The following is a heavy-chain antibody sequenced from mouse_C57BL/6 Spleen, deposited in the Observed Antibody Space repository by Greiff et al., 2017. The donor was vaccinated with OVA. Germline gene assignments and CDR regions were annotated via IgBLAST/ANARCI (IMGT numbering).Heavy chain of an antibody. D-gene: IGHD2-5*01. J-gene: IGHJ4*01. CDR2: ISNGGGST. V-gene: IGHV5-12*01. CDR1: GFTFSDYY. CDR3: ARPGDSNYIMDY. Sequence: EVQVVESGGGLVQPGGSLKLSCAASGFTFSDYYMYWVRQTPEKRLEWVAYISNGGGSTYYPDTVKGRFTISRDNAKNTLYLQMSRLKSEDTAMYYCARPGDSNYIMDYWGQGTSVTVSS.